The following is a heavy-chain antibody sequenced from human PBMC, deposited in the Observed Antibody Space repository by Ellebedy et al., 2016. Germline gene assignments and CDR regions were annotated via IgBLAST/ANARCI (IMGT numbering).Heavy chain of an antibody. CDR2: IYYSGNM. Sequence: SETLSLXXTVSGGSMSSGGSYWIWIRQQPGKGLEWIGYIYYSGNMYNDSSLRSRVNISVDTSKNQFSLKLKSVTAADTAMYYCASQGVDGFDIWGLGTMVTVSS. J-gene: IGHJ3*02. CDR1: GGSMSSGGSY. CDR3: ASQGVDGFDI. V-gene: IGHV4-31*03. D-gene: IGHD3-16*01.